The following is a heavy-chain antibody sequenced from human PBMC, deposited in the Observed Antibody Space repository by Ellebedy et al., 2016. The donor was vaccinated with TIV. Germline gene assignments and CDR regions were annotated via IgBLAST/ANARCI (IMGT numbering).Heavy chain of an antibody. Sequence: MPGGSLRLSCTVSGGSISSYYWSWIRQPPGKGLEWIGYIYYSGSTNYNPSLKSRVTISVDTSKNQFSLKLSSVTAADTAVYYCARVPLWYNWFDPWGQGTLATVSS. V-gene: IGHV4-59*01. CDR3: ARVPLWYNWFDP. J-gene: IGHJ5*02. CDR1: GGSISSYY. D-gene: IGHD2-8*02. CDR2: IYYSGST.